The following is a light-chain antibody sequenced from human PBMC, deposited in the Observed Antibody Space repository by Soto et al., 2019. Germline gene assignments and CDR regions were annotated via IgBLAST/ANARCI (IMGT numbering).Light chain of an antibody. Sequence: QSALTQPPSASGSPGQSVTISCTGTSSDIGGYNYVSWYQQHPGKAPKLMIYEVSKRPSGVPDRFSGSKSGNTASLTVSGLQGEDEADYYCSSYAGTYVVFGGGTKVTVL. CDR2: EVS. J-gene: IGLJ2*01. V-gene: IGLV2-8*01. CDR3: SSYAGTYVV. CDR1: SSDIGGYNY.